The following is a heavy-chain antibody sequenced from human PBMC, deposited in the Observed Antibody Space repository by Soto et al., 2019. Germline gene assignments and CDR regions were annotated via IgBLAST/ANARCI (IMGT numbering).Heavy chain of an antibody. CDR3: GRSIAAAVDFDY. V-gene: IGHV1-18*01. D-gene: IGHD6-13*01. J-gene: IGHJ4*02. CDR2: ISAYNGNT. CDR1: GYTFTSYG. Sequence: QVQLVQSGAEVKKPGASVKVSCKASGYTFTSYGISWVRQAPGQGLEWMGWISAYNGNTNYAQKLQGRVTMTTDTSTRTAYMELRSLISDDTAVYYCGRSIAAAVDFDYWGQGTLVTVSS.